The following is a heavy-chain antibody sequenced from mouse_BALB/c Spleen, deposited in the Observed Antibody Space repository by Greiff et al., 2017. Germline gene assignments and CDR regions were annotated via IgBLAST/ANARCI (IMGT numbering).Heavy chain of an antibody. Sequence: EVQGVESGGDLVKPGGSLKLSCAASGFTFSSYGMSWVRQTPDKRLEWVATISSGGSYTYYPDSVKGRFTISRDNAKNTLYLQMSSLKSEDTAMYYCARLTVTAMDYWGQGTSVTVSS. V-gene: IGHV5-6*01. J-gene: IGHJ4*01. CDR1: GFTFSSYG. CDR2: ISSGGSYT. D-gene: IGHD2-12*01. CDR3: ARLTVTAMDY.